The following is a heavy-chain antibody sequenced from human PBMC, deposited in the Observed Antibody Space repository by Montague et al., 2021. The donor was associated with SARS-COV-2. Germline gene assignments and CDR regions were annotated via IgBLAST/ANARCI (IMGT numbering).Heavy chain of an antibody. D-gene: IGHD3-9*01. Sequence: CAISGDSVSSKSVAWNWLRQSPSRVLEWLGRTYYRSKWDSDYAESVKXXLVITPDTSKNQVSLQLNSVIPEDTAVYFCASSGITLTGLDAFDIWGQGTMVTVSS. J-gene: IGHJ3*02. CDR1: GDSVSSKSVA. V-gene: IGHV6-1*01. CDR3: ASSGITLTGLDAFDI. CDR2: TYYRSKWDS.